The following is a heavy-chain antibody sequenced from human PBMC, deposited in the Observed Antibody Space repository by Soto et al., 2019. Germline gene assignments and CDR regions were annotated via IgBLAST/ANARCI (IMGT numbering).Heavy chain of an antibody. CDR2: IIPIFGTA. D-gene: IGHD6-19*01. Sequence: SVKVSCKASGGTFSSYAISWVRQATGQGLEWMRGIIPIFGTANYAQKFQGRVTITADESTSTAYMELSSLRSEDTAVYYCARVDAMAVAGHKYNLFDPWGQGTLVTVSS. CDR1: GGTFSSYA. V-gene: IGHV1-69*13. J-gene: IGHJ5*02. CDR3: ARVDAMAVAGHKYNLFDP.